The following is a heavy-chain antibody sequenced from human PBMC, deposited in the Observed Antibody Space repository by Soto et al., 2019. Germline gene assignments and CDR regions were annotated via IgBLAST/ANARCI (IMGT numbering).Heavy chain of an antibody. CDR2: IYYSGST. D-gene: IGHD6-13*01. V-gene: IGHV4-39*01. CDR1: GGSISSSSYY. CDR3: ARRIAAAGTFCFDP. J-gene: IGHJ5*02. Sequence: SETLSLTCTVSGGSISSSSYYWGWIRQPSGKGLEGIGSIYYSGSTYYNPSLKSRVSISVDTSKNQFSLKLSSVTAADTAVYYCARRIAAAGTFCFDPWGQGTLVTVSS.